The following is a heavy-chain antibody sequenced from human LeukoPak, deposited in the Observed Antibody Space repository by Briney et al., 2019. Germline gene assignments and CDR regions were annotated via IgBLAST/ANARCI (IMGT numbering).Heavy chain of an antibody. CDR3: ARHVYYYQSSGYFLNYYYMDV. J-gene: IGHJ6*03. CDR1: GYRFTNYW. CDR2: IYPSDSGT. Sequence: GASVKVSCKASGYRFTNYWIGWVRQMPGKGLEWMGIIYPSDSGTKYSPSFEGQVTMSVDKSISTAYLQWSSLKASDTAMYYCARHVYYYQSSGYFLNYYYMDVWGKGTTVTVAS. D-gene: IGHD3-22*01. V-gene: IGHV5-51*01.